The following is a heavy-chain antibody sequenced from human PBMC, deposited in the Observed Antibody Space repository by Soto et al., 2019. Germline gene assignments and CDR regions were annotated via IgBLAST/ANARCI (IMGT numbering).Heavy chain of an antibody. J-gene: IGHJ3*02. Sequence: QVHLRESGPGLVTPSETLSLTCRVSGGSVGSGAYYWSWIRQPPGKGLEWIGYTLYSGSPNYNPPPQSPRGRVTFSVKTSRTRFSLRRTSVTAADTALNNCASHNFSHRSLDIWGQGHWSPSLQ. CDR1: GGSVGSGAYY. V-gene: IGHV4-61*08. CDR2: TLYSGSP. CDR3: ASHNFSHRSLDI.